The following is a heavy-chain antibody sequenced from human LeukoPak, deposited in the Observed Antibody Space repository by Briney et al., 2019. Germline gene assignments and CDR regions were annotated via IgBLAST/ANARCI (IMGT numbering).Heavy chain of an antibody. CDR2: ISSSGDRT. CDR3: AKDGRGGVPRAFDI. J-gene: IGHJ3*02. V-gene: IGHV3-23*01. Sequence: PGGSLRLSCAASGFTFSNYAMSWVRQAPGRGPEWVSAISSSGDRTYYADSVKGRFTISRDNSKNTLYLQMNSLRAEDTAVYYCAKDGRGGVPRAFDIWGQGTMVTVSS. CDR1: GFTFSNYA. D-gene: IGHD2-15*01.